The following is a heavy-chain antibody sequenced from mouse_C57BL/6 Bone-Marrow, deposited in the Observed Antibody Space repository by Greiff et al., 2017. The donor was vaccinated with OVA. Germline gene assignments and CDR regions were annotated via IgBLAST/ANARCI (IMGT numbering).Heavy chain of an antibody. Sequence: EVQLQESGPVLVKPGASVKMSCKASGYTFTDYYMNWVKQSHGKSLEWIGVINPYNGGTSYNQKFKGKATLTVDKSSSTAYMELNSLTSEDSAVYYCARLGSSGPAMDYWGQGTSVTVSS. CDR3: ARLGSSGPAMDY. J-gene: IGHJ4*01. D-gene: IGHD3-2*02. V-gene: IGHV1-19*01. CDR1: GYTFTDYY. CDR2: INPYNGGT.